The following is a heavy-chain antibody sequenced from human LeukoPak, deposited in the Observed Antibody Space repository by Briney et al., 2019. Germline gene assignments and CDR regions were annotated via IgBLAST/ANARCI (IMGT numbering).Heavy chain of an antibody. Sequence: GGSLRLSCAASGFTFSDYGMHWVRQAPGKGLEWVAFIYYDGSNKYYADSVKGRFTISRDNSKNTLYLQMNSLRAEDTAVYYCARSAGWELPRVFNYWGQGTLVTVSS. D-gene: IGHD1-26*01. CDR3: ARSAGWELPRVFNY. V-gene: IGHV3-30*19. CDR1: GFTFSDYG. J-gene: IGHJ4*02. CDR2: IYYDGSNK.